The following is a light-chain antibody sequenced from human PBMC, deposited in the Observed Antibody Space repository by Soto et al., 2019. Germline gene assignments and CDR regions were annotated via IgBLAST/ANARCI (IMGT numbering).Light chain of an antibody. CDR1: HSVFSNSKNRNH. J-gene: IGKJ5*01. CDR2: WAT. Sequence: DIVLTPSLVSLAVSLFDSATINFKSNHSVFSNSKNRNHLSWYQQKPGQPPKLXIYWATTRESGVPDRFSGSGSGTDFTLTVSGLQAEDFATYYCQQLNTWPIIFGQGTRLEIK. CDR3: QQLNTWPII. V-gene: IGKV4-1*01.